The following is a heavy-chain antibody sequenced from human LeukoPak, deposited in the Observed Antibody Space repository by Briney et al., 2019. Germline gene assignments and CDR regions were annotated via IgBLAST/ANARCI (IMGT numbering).Heavy chain of an antibody. Sequence: GGSLRLSCAASGFTFDDYGMSWVRQAPGKGLEWVSGINWNGGSTGYADSVKGRFTISRDNAKNSLYLQMNSLRAEDTALYYRVRVSSGWSPDYWGQGTLVTVSS. CDR1: GFTFDDYG. CDR3: VRVSSGWSPDY. CDR2: INWNGGST. D-gene: IGHD6-19*01. V-gene: IGHV3-20*04. J-gene: IGHJ4*02.